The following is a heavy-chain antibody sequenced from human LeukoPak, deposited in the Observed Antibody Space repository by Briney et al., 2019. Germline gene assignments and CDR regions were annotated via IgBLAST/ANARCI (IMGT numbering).Heavy chain of an antibody. V-gene: IGHV1-69*05. CDR3: ATDCSSTSCYHYYYVDV. CDR1: GGTFSSYA. Sequence: GASVKVSCKASGGTFSSYAISWVRQAPGQGLEWMGGIIPIFGTANYAQKFQGRVTITTDESTSTAYMELSSLRSEDTAVYYCATDCSSTSCYHYYYVDVWGKGTTVTVSS. D-gene: IGHD2-2*01. J-gene: IGHJ6*03. CDR2: IIPIFGTA.